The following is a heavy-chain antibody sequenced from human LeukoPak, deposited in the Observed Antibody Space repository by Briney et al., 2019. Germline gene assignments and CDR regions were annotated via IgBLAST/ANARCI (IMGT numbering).Heavy chain of an antibody. CDR2: SEGSNDNT. J-gene: IGHJ4*02. D-gene: IGHD2-21*01. Sequence: AVSLTLNCAAYGFTFGGNPMACHRPAPGHGLECVSASEGSNDNTHYADFVRGRFTVSRDTSKDPLFLQMNSLRADDTATYFCAKDIFRWSFDYWAQGVLVTVSS. CDR3: AKDIFRWSFDY. V-gene: IGHV3-23*01. CDR1: GFTFGGNP.